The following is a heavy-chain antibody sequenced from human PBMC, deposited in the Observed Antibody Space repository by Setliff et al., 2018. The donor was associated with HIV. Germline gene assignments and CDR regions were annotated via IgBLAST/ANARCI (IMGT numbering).Heavy chain of an antibody. Sequence: SETLSLTCVVSDYSISHDYNWAWIRQPAGKGLEWIGRIYYTGNTDYNPSLKSRVHMSMDTSKNQISLKLNSMTAADTAVYYCARSIYGSGTYPLDIWGPGILVTVSS. CDR3: ARSIYGSGTYPLDI. V-gene: IGHV4-38-2*01. D-gene: IGHD3-10*01. J-gene: IGHJ4*02. CDR2: IYYTGNT. CDR1: DYSISHDYN.